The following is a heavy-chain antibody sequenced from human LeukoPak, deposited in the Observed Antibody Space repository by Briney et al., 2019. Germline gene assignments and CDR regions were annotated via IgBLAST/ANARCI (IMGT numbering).Heavy chain of an antibody. Sequence: ASVKVSCKASGYTFDSYGFTWVRQAPGQGLEWMGWITAYNGDTHYAQKFQGRVSMTTDTSTSTAYMEVRSLRSDDTAVYYCARGGATTAIDYWGQGTLVTVSS. CDR1: GYTFDSYG. D-gene: IGHD5-12*01. CDR3: ARGGATTAIDY. J-gene: IGHJ4*02. V-gene: IGHV1-18*01. CDR2: ITAYNGDT.